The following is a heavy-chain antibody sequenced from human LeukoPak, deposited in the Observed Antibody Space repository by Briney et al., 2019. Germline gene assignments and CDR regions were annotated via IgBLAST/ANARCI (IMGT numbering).Heavy chain of an antibody. CDR2: ILYDGSNK. V-gene: IGHV3-30*02. CDR1: GFTFSSYG. J-gene: IGHJ3*02. Sequence: GGSLRLSCAASGFTFSSYGMHWVRQAPGKGLECVAFILYDGSNKYYADSVKCRFTISRDNSKIMTYMKMNSLEFDDTAVYYCATSSRQVGDAFDIWGQGAMVTVAS. CDR3: ATSSRQVGDAFDI.